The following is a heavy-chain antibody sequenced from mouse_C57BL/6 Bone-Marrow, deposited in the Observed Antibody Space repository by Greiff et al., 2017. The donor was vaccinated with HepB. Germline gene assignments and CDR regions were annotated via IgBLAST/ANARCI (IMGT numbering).Heavy chain of an antibody. CDR2: IGPGSGST. D-gene: IGHD1-1*01. CDR3: ARLIYYYGSSHWYFDV. V-gene: IGHV1-77*01. CDR1: GYTFTDYY. J-gene: IGHJ1*03. Sequence: VQLQQSGAELVKPGASVKISCKASGYTFTDYYINWVKQRPGQGLEWIGKIGPGSGSTYYNEKFKGKATLTADKSSSTAYMQLSSLTSEDSAVYFCARLIYYYGSSHWYFDVWGTGTTVTVSS.